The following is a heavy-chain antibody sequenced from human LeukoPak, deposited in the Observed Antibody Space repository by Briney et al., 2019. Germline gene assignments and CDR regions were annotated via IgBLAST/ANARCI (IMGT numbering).Heavy chain of an antibody. CDR1: GFTFISSA. D-gene: IGHD2-2*01. CDR3: AADPYGDIVVVPAAIG. V-gene: IGHV1-58*02. J-gene: IGHJ4*02. Sequence: GASVKVSCKASGFTFISSAMQWVRQARGQRLEWIGWIVVGSGNANYAQKFQEGVTITRDMSTSTAYMELSSLRSEGTAVYYCAADPYGDIVVVPAAIGWGQGTLVTVSS. CDR2: IVVGSGNA.